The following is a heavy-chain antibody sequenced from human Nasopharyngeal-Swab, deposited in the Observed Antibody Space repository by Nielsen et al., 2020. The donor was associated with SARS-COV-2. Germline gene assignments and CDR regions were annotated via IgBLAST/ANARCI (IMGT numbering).Heavy chain of an antibody. CDR3: ARVPVVAATWFDY. J-gene: IGHJ4*02. CDR1: GGSFSGYY. Sequence: SETLSLTCAVYGGSFSGYYWSWIRQPPGKGLEWIGYIYYSGSTNYNPSLKSRVTISVDTSKNQFSLKLSSVTAADTAVYYCARVPVVAATWFDYWGQGTLVTVSS. D-gene: IGHD2-15*01. V-gene: IGHV4-59*01. CDR2: IYYSGST.